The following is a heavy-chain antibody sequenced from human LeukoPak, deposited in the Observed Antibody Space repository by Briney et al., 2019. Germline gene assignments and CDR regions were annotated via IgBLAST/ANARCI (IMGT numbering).Heavy chain of an antibody. V-gene: IGHV4-59*01. CDR2: IYYSGST. CDR1: GGSISSYY. CDR3: ARVRSSGWTNYYGMDV. D-gene: IGHD6-19*01. Sequence: PSETLSLTCTVSGGSISSYYRSWIRQPPGKGLEWIGYIYYSGSTNYNPSLKSRVTISVDTSKNQFSLKLSSVTAADTAVYYCARVRSSGWTNYYGMDVWGQGTTVTVSS. J-gene: IGHJ6*02.